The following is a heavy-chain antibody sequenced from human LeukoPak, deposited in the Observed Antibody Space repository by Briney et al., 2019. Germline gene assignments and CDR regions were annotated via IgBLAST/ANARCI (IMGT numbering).Heavy chain of an antibody. V-gene: IGHV3-21*01. CDR3: ARAQAADKTRTTLLWFGEPSDY. Sequence: GGSLRLSCAASGFTFGSYSMNWVRQAPGKGLEWVSSISSSSSYIYYADSVKGRFTISRDNAKNSLYLQMNSLRAEDTAVYYCARAQAADKTRTTLLWFGEPSDYWGQGTLVTVSS. D-gene: IGHD3-10*01. J-gene: IGHJ4*02. CDR1: GFTFGSYS. CDR2: ISSSSSYI.